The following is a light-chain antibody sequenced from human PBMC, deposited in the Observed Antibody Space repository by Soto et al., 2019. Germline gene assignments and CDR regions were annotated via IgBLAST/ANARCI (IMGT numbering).Light chain of an antibody. Sequence: DIVLTQPPGTLSLSPGERATLSCRASQSVTSSYLAWYQQKPGQAPRLLIYGASSRATGIPDRFTGSGSGTDFTLTINRLEPEDFAVYYCQQYGTSRQTFGQGTKVDIK. V-gene: IGKV3-20*01. CDR3: QQYGTSRQT. CDR1: QSVTSSY. CDR2: GAS. J-gene: IGKJ1*01.